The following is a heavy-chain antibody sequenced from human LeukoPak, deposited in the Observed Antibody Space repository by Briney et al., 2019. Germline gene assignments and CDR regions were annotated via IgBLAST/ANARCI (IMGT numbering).Heavy chain of an antibody. J-gene: IGHJ4*02. CDR3: ARDTRVTATGLDY. CDR1: GYTFTGYY. Sequence: ASVKVSCKASGYTFTGYYMHWVRQAPGQGLEWMGWISAYNGYTYYAQNLQGRVTMTTDTSTSTAYMELRSLRSDDTAVYYCARDTRVTATGLDYWGQGTPVTVSS. D-gene: IGHD6-13*01. V-gene: IGHV1-18*04. CDR2: ISAYNGYT.